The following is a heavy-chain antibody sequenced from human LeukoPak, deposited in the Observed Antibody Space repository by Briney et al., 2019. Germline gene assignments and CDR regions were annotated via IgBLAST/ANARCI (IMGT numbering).Heavy chain of an antibody. CDR1: GFTFSTYW. V-gene: IGHV3-7*01. D-gene: IGHD2-2*02. J-gene: IGHJ6*02. Sequence: GGSLRLSCAGSGFTFSTYWMTWVRQAPGKGLEWVANINQDGGEKYYVDSVKGRFTISRDNAKNSLYLQMNSLRAEDTAVYYCARDPHCSSTSCYNNGMDVWGQGTTVTVSS. CDR2: INQDGGEK. CDR3: ARDPHCSSTSCYNNGMDV.